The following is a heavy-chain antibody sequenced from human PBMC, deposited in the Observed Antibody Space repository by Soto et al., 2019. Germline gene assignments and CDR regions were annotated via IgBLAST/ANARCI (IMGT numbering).Heavy chain of an antibody. J-gene: IGHJ4*02. V-gene: IGHV3-30-3*01. Sequence: QVQLVESGGGVVQPGRSLRLSCAASGFTFSSYAMHWVRQAPGKGLEWVAVISYDGSNKYYADSVKGRFTISRDNSKNTLYLQMNSLRAEDTAVYYCAGSLAVADTLNKGGPYYFDYWGQGTLVTVSS. D-gene: IGHD6-19*01. CDR3: AGSLAVADTLNKGGPYYFDY. CDR2: ISYDGSNK. CDR1: GFTFSSYA.